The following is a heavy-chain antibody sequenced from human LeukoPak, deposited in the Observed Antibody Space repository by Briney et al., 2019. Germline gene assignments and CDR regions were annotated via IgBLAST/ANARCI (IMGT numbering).Heavy chain of an antibody. D-gene: IGHD2-21*01. CDR3: ARSEGSYCGGDCFIGWFDP. CDR2: INPDGSTT. CDR1: GFTFSSFW. Sequence: GGSLRLSCVASGFTFSSFWMHWVRQAPGKGLVWVSRINPDGSTTNYADSVKGRFTISRDNAKNTLYLQMNSLRAEDTAVYYCARSEGSYCGGDCFIGWFDPWGQGTLVTVSS. J-gene: IGHJ5*02. V-gene: IGHV3-74*01.